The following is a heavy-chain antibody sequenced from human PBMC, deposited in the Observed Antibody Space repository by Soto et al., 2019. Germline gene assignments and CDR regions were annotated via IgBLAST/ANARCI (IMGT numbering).Heavy chain of an antibody. CDR2: IKQDGSEK. CDR3: ARAYRYCSGGSCHDV. Sequence: GGSLRLSCAASGFTFSSYWMSWVRQAPGKGLEWVANIKQDGSEKYYVDSVKGRFTISRDNAKNSLYLQMNSLRAEDTAVYYCARAYRYCSGGSCHDVWGQGTTVTVSS. V-gene: IGHV3-7*01. D-gene: IGHD2-15*01. J-gene: IGHJ6*02. CDR1: GFTFSSYW.